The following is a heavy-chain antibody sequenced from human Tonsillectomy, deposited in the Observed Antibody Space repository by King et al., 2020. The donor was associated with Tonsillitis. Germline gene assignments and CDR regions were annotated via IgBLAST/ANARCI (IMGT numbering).Heavy chain of an antibody. V-gene: IGHV3-9*01. CDR1: GFTFDDYA. D-gene: IGHD2-15*01. J-gene: IGHJ5*02. CDR3: AKSHCSRGTGYPGWFDP. CDR2: ISWNSGSI. Sequence: VQLVESGGGLVQPGRSLRLSCAASGFTFDDYAMHWVRQAPGKGLEWVSCISWNSGSICHADSVKGRLTISRDNAKNSLYLQMNSLRPEDTALYYCAKSHCSRGTGYPGWFDPWGQGTLVTVSS.